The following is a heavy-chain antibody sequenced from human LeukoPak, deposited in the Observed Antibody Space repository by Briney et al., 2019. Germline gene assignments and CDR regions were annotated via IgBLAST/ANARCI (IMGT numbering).Heavy chain of an antibody. J-gene: IGHJ6*02. CDR2: ISGSGGGT. Sequence: GGSLRLSCAASGFTFSSYAMSWVRQAPGEGLEWVSAISGSGGGTYYADSVKGRFTISRDNSKNTLYLQMNSLRAEDTAVYYCAKDLSYDILTGNYYGMDVWGQGTTVTVSS. CDR3: AKDLSYDILTGNYYGMDV. V-gene: IGHV3-23*01. CDR1: GFTFSSYA. D-gene: IGHD3-9*01.